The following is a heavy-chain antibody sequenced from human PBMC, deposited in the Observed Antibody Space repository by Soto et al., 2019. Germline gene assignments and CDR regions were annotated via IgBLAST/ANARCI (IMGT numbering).Heavy chain of an antibody. D-gene: IGHD3-22*01. CDR3: ARDGGGGYYDSSGYVAV. Sequence: EVQLVETGGGLIQPGGSLRLSCAASGITVSTNYMSWVRQAPGKGLEWVSVIYSDGKTYYADSVKGRFTISRDNSKNTESLQMNSLRGEYTAVYYCARDGGGGYYDSSGYVAVWGQGTLVTVSS. CDR2: IYSDGKT. J-gene: IGHJ4*02. V-gene: IGHV3-53*02. CDR1: GITVSTNY.